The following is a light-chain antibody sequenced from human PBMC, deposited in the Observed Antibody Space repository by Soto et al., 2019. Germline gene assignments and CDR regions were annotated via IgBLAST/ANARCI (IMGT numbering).Light chain of an antibody. J-gene: IGLJ3*02. CDR2: DNN. V-gene: IGLV1-51*01. CDR1: SSNIGSNF. CDR3: GTWDNSLSSVV. Sequence: QSVLTQPPSASATPGQRVTISCSGSSSNIGSNFVSWYQALPGTAPKVVIYDNNERPSGVPDRFTGSKSGTSATLDITGLQAGDEADYYCGTWDNSLSSVVFGGGTKVTVL.